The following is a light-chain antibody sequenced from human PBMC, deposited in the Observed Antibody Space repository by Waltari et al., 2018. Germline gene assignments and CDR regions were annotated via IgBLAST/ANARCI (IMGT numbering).Light chain of an antibody. Sequence: DFQMTQSPSSLSASVGDRVTITCRATEDIMNHLNWYHQKPGKAPKLLIYDSSHLHTGVSSRFRGSGSGTHFSLTIDNLQPEDLGTYYCQQYNHFPPTFGQGTRLEI. CDR2: DSS. J-gene: IGKJ5*01. V-gene: IGKV1-33*01. CDR1: EDIMNH. CDR3: QQYNHFPPT.